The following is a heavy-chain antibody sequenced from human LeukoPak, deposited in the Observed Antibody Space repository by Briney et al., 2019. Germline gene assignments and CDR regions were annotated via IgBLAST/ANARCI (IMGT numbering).Heavy chain of an antibody. J-gene: IGHJ4*02. CDR3: ARYVGGGNSGGFDY. CDR2: INRDGSST. Sequence: GGSLRLSCAASGFTFSTYWMHWVRQAPGKGLVWVSRINRDGSSTSYADSVKGRFTISRDNAKNTLYLQMNSLRAEDTAVYYCARYVGGGNSGGFDYWGQGTLVIVSS. D-gene: IGHD4-23*01. V-gene: IGHV3-74*01. CDR1: GFTFSTYW.